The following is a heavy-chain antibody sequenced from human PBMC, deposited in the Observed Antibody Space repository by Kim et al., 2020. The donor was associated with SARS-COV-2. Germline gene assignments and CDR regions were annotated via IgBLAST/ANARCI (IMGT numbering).Heavy chain of an antibody. J-gene: IGHJ6*02. CDR2: IYSGGST. CDR1: GFTVSSNY. D-gene: IGHD3-10*01. CDR3: ASRITMVRGTTYGMVV. Sequence: GGSLRLSCAASGFTVSSNYMSWVRQAPGKGLEWFSVIYSGGSTYYEDSVKGRFTISRYNSKNTLYLQMNTLRAEDTAVCYCASRITMVRGTTYGMVVSGQGTTVTVSS. V-gene: IGHV3-53*01.